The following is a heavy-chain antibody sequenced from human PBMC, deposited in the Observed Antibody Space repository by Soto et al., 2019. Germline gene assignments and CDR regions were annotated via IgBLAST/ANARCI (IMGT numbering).Heavy chain of an antibody. D-gene: IGHD2-15*01. CDR3: ARYCSGGSCYSFYDAFDI. CDR1: GGSISSGDYY. Sequence: QVQLQESGPGLVKPSQTLSLTCTVSGGSISSGDYYWSWIRQPPGKGLEWIGYIYYSGSTYYNPSLKSRVTISVDTSKNQFSLKLSSVTAADTAVYYCARYCSGGSCYSFYDAFDIWGQGTMVTVSS. V-gene: IGHV4-30-4*01. CDR2: IYYSGST. J-gene: IGHJ3*02.